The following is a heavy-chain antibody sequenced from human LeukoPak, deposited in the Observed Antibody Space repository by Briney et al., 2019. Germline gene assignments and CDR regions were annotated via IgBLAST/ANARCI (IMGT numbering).Heavy chain of an antibody. CDR3: ASGSLASYFDH. CDR1: GYTFSGYY. V-gene: IGHV1-2*02. D-gene: IGHD3-16*01. CDR2: INPNSGGT. J-gene: IGHJ4*02. Sequence: ASVKVSCKASGYTFSGYYMHWVRQAPGQGLEWMGWINPNSGGTKYVQKFQGRVTMTRDTSISTAYMELSRLRSDDTAVYYCASGSLASYFDHWGQGTLVTVCS.